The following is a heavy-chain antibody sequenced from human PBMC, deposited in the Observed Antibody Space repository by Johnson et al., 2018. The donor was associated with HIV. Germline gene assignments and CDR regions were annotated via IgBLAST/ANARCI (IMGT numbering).Heavy chain of an antibody. CDR2: ISWDGNST. Sequence: VQLVESGGVVVQPGGSLRLSCAVSGFTFDDYAMHWVRQAPGKGLEWVSLISWDGNSTYYADSVKGRFTISRDNSKNTLYLQMNSLRPEDTAVYYCAREKIRAFDIWGQGTMVTVSS. V-gene: IGHV3-43D*03. CDR3: AREKIRAFDI. CDR1: GFTFDDYA. J-gene: IGHJ3*02.